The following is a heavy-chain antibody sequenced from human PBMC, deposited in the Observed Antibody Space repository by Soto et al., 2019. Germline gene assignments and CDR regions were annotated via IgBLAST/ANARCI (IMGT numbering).Heavy chain of an antibody. J-gene: IGHJ4*02. CDR1: GGSISSDYW. Sequence: QVQLQESGPGLVKPSGTLSLTCAVSGGSISSDYWWRWVRQPPGKGLEWGGEIFHSGSTNINPSLQSRLTMSRDKSRDQFSLIVSSVTAADTAVYYCASGVASAYFNGAQPFDYWGQGTLVTVSS. CDR2: IFHSGST. CDR3: ASGVASAYFNGAQPFDY. D-gene: IGHD3-22*01. V-gene: IGHV4-4*02.